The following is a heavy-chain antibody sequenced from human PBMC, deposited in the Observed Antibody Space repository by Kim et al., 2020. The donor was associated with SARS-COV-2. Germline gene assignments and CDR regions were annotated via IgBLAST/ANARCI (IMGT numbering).Heavy chain of an antibody. Sequence: SETLSLTCAVFGGSFSGYYWNWIRQPPGKGLEWIGEINHSGSTNYNPSLKSRVTISLDTSKNQFSLKLRSVTAADTAVYYCARGIAVIGYVMDVWGQGTTVTVSS. CDR1: GGSFSGYY. D-gene: IGHD2-15*01. V-gene: IGHV4-34*01. CDR2: INHSGST. J-gene: IGHJ6*02. CDR3: ARGIAVIGYVMDV.